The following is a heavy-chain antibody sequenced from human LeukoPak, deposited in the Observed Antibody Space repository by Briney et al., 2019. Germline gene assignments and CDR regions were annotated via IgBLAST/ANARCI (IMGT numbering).Heavy chain of an antibody. CDR3: AGTDSHLSAFDI. CDR2: ISDSGST. Sequence: SETLSLTCSVSGGSISTYYWSWIRQPPGKGLEWIAYISDSGSTRYRPSLRGRLSISMDKSKNMFSLKLNSVTAADTAVYYFAGTDSHLSAFDIWGQGTKVTVS. V-gene: IGHV4-59*08. J-gene: IGHJ3*02. D-gene: IGHD2-15*01. CDR1: GGSISTYY.